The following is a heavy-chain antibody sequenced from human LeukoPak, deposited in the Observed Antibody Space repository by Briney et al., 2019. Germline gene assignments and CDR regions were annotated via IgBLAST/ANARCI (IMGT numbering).Heavy chain of an antibody. V-gene: IGHV3-7*01. CDR3: ARKIPADYDFWSGYYRVGYYFDY. D-gene: IGHD3-3*01. CDR2: IKQDGSEK. CDR1: GFTFSSYW. J-gene: IGHJ4*02. Sequence: GGSLRLSCAASGFTFSSYWMSWVRQAPGKGLEWVANIKQDGSEKYYVDSVKGRFTISRDNAKNSLYLQMNSLRAEDTAVYYCARKIPADYDFWSGYYRVGYYFDYWGQGTLVTVSP.